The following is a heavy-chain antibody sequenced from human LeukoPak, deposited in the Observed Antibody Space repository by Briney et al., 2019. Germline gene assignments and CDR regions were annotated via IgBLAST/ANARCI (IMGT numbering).Heavy chain of an antibody. D-gene: IGHD3-22*01. J-gene: IGHJ4*02. CDR3: ASRNYYDSSGYYYYYFDY. Sequence: QAGGSLRLSCAASGFTFSNYAMSWVRQAPGKGLEWVSGISGSGISTYYADSVKGRFTISRDNSKNTLHLQMNSLRAEDTAVYYCASRNYYDSSGYYYYYFDYWGQGILVTVSS. CDR1: GFTFSNYA. CDR2: ISGSGIST. V-gene: IGHV3-23*01.